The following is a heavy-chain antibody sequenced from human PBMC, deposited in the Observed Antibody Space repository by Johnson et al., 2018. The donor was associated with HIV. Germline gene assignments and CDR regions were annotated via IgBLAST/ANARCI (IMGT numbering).Heavy chain of an antibody. Sequence: EVQLVESGGGLVQPGGSLKLSCAASGFTFSDHWMYWVRQAPGKGLVWVSRINSDGSSTSYADSVKGRFTISRDNAKNTLYLQMDSLGAEDTAVYYCARVQLLADDVFNIWGQGTMVTVSS. V-gene: IGHV3-74*01. CDR1: GFTFSDHW. CDR3: ARVQLLADDVFNI. J-gene: IGHJ3*02. D-gene: IGHD3-10*01. CDR2: INSDGSST.